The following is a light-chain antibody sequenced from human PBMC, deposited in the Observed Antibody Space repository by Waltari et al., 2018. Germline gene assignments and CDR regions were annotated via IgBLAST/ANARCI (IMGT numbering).Light chain of an antibody. J-gene: IGLJ3*02. CDR3: GTWDSSLGVGV. V-gene: IGLV1-51*01. Sequence: QSVLTQPPSVSAAPGQKVPISCPGSTPNIGHHYVSWYQQFPGTAPKLLIYEDYRRPSGIPDRFSGSKSGASATLDITGLQTGDEADYYCGTWDSSLGVGVLGGGTRVTVL. CDR1: TPNIGHHY. CDR2: EDY.